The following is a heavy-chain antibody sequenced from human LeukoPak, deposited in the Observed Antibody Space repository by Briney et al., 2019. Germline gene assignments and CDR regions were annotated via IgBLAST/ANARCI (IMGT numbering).Heavy chain of an antibody. D-gene: IGHD2-2*01. CDR1: GFTFSSYG. J-gene: IGHJ4*02. CDR2: IWYDGSNK. V-gene: IGHV3-33*01. Sequence: GGSLRLSCAASGFTFSSYGMHWVRQAPGKGLEWVAVIWYDGSNKYYADSVKGRFTISRDNSKNTLYLQMNSLRAEDTAVYYCARVPLPAAIYYFDYWGQGTLVTVSS. CDR3: ARVPLPAAIYYFDY.